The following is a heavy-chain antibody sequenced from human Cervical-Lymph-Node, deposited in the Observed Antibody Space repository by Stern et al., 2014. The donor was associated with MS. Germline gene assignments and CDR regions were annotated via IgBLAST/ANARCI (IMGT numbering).Heavy chain of an antibody. CDR1: GGTFSDNV. CDR3: ARESKSGVFEF. D-gene: IGHD3-10*01. CDR2: IVFASA. J-gene: IGHJ4*02. Sequence: VQLVQSGAEVKKPGSSVTVSCKASGGTFSDNVVSWVRQAPGQRLVWMGGIVFASANYRQRFQDRLTLTVDEPTNTAYMELSSLTSEDTAVYFCARESKSGVFEFWGQGTLITVSS. V-gene: IGHV1-69*01.